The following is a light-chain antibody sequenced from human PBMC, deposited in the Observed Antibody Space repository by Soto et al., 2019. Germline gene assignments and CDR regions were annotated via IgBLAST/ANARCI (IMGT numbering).Light chain of an antibody. CDR1: QRITNS. CDR3: QQSYSPPFT. V-gene: IGKV1-39*01. J-gene: IGKJ3*01. Sequence: DIQMTKSQSSLSASVGDRVTIPCRASQRITNSLNWYQQKPGRAPNLLIYAASSLQRGAPSRFSGSGSGTDFTLTISSLQPDDCAHYYCQQSYSPPFTFGPGTKVDIK. CDR2: AAS.